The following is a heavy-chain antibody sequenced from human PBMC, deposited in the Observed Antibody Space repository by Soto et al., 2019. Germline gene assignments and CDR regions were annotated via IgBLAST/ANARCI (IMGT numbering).Heavy chain of an antibody. CDR3: ASPDSSGYYIY. Sequence: PGESLKISCEGSGYTFTSYWIAWVRQMPGKGLEWMAIINPGDSDTRYSPSFQGQVTTSVDKSIRTAYLQWSSLKASDTAMYYCASPDSSGYYIYWGQGTLVTVSS. V-gene: IGHV5-51*01. J-gene: IGHJ4*02. CDR2: INPGDSDT. D-gene: IGHD3-22*01. CDR1: GYTFTSYW.